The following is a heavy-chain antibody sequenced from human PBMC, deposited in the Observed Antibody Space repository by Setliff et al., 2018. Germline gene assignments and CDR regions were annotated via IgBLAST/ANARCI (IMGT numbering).Heavy chain of an antibody. Sequence: GASVKVSCKASGYLFTTYAMSWIRQVPGQGFEWMGWINTNTGNPIYVQGFTGRFVFSFDTSVSTAYLHISGLKAEDTAVYYCARASRFGTVVYKGDYYMDVWGKGTTVTVSS. J-gene: IGHJ6*03. V-gene: IGHV7-4-1*02. CDR3: ARASRFGTVVYKGDYYMDV. CDR1: GYLFTTYA. CDR2: INTNTGNP. D-gene: IGHD3-10*01.